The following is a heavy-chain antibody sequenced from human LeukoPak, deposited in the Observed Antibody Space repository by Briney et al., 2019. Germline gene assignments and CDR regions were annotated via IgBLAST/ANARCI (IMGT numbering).Heavy chain of an antibody. V-gene: IGHV3-23*01. CDR2: ISGSGGST. J-gene: IGHJ4*02. CDR1: GFTFSSYA. Sequence: GGSLGLSCAASGFTFSSYAMSWVRQAPGKGLEWVSAISGSGGSTYYADSVKGRFTISRDNSKNTLYLQMNSLRAEDTAVYYCAKGALGSGCYRSIDFWGQGTLVTVSS. D-gene: IGHD3-22*01. CDR3: AKGALGSGCYRSIDF.